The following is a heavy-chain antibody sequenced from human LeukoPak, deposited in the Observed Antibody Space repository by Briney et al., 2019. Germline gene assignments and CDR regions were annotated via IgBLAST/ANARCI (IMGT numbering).Heavy chain of an antibody. D-gene: IGHD4-17*01. CDR3: ARVKSTTVTTCYGMDV. V-gene: IGHV3-30*04. Sequence: GRSLRLSCVASGFTFNTSAMHWFRQAPGKGLEWVAIISYAGSPKYYADSVKGRFTISRDNSKNTLYLQMNSLKTEDAAMYYCARVKSTTVTTCYGMDVWGQGTTVTVSS. J-gene: IGHJ6*02. CDR2: ISYAGSPK. CDR1: GFTFNTSA.